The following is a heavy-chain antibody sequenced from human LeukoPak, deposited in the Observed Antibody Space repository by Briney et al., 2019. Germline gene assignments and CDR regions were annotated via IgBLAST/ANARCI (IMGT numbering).Heavy chain of an antibody. CDR1: GYTFTSYG. J-gene: IGHJ4*02. CDR3: ARAPPRYCSGGSCYGQKYYFDY. CDR2: ISAYNGNT. D-gene: IGHD2-15*01. V-gene: IGHV1-18*01. Sequence: ASVKVSCKAPGYTFTSYGISRVRQAPGQGLEWMGWISAYNGNTNYAQKLQGRVTMTTDTSTSTAYMELRSLRSDDTAVYYCARAPPRYCSGGSCYGQKYYFDYWGQGTLVTVSS.